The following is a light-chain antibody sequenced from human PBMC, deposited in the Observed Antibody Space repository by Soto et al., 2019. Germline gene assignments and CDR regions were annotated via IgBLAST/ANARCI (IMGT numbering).Light chain of an antibody. Sequence: EIVMTQSPATLSVSPGERATLSCRASQSVSSNLAWYQQKPAQAPRLLIYGASTRATDIPARFSGSGSGTEFTLTISSLQSEDSAVYYCQQYKHWPGTFGQGTKVEIK. V-gene: IGKV3-15*01. CDR2: GAS. CDR1: QSVSSN. J-gene: IGKJ1*01. CDR3: QQYKHWPGT.